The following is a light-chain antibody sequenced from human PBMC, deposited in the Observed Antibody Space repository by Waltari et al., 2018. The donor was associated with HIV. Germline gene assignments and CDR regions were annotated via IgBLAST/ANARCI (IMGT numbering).Light chain of an antibody. V-gene: IGLV1-44*01. Sequence: QSVLTQPPSVSGTPGQNVTISCSGSSTNIGSNIVNWYQQLPGAAPKLLIYSNEQRPSGVPDRFSGSKSGTSASLAISGLQAADEADYYCAAWDDSLNGMFGGGTKLTV. CDR1: STNIGSNI. CDR3: AAWDDSLNGM. CDR2: SNE. J-gene: IGLJ3*02.